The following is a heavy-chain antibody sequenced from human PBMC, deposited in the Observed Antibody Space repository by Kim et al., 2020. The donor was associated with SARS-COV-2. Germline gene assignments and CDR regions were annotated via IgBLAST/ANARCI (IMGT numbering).Heavy chain of an antibody. J-gene: IGHJ4*02. CDR3: ASEATYYYDSSGYVPNDY. Sequence: GGSLRLSCAASGFTFSSYAMHWVRQAPGKGLEWVAVISYDGSNKYYADSVKGQFTISRDNSKNTLYLQMNSLRAEDTAVYYCASEATYYYDSSGYVPNDYWGQGTLVTVSP. CDR2: ISYDGSNK. V-gene: IGHV3-30-3*01. CDR1: GFTFSSYA. D-gene: IGHD3-22*01.